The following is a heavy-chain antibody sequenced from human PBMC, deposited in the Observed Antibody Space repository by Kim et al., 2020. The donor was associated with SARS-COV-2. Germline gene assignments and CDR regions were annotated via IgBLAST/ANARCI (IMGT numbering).Heavy chain of an antibody. CDR3: ARVRGLAFDI. J-gene: IGHJ3*02. CDR2: IYTSGNT. V-gene: IGHV4-61*02. Sequence: SETLSLTCTVSGGSISSGSYYWSWIRQPAGKGLEWIGRIYTSGNTNYNPSLKSRVTISVDTSKNQFSLKLSSVTAADTAVYYCARVRGLAFDIWGQGTMVTVSS. D-gene: IGHD3-10*01. CDR1: GGSISSGSYY.